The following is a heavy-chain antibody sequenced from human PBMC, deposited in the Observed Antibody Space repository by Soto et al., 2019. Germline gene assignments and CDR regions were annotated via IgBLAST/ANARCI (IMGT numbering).Heavy chain of an antibody. Sequence: EVQLGESGGGLVQPGGSLRLSCAASGFTFSSYAMSWVRQAPGKGLEWVSAISGSGGSTYYADSGKGRFTISRDNTKNTLYLQINSLRAEDTAVYYCAKDPQLRFFEWLPSYFDYWGQGTLVTVSS. V-gene: IGHV3-23*04. J-gene: IGHJ4*02. CDR2: ISGSGGST. CDR3: AKDPQLRFFEWLPSYFDY. D-gene: IGHD3-3*01. CDR1: GFTFSSYA.